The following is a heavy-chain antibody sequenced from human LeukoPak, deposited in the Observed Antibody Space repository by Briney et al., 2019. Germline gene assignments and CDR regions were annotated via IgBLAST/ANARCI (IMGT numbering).Heavy chain of an antibody. D-gene: IGHD2-2*01. Sequence: SETLSLTCTVSGGSISSGSYYWGWIRQPPGKGLEWIGNIYYSGSTYYNPSLKSRVTISVDTSKNQFSLKLSSVTAADTAVYYCAREGKDIVVVPAAMRYCYYMDVWGKGTTVTISS. CDR3: AREGKDIVVVPAAMRYCYYMDV. CDR2: IYYSGST. CDR1: GGSISSGSYY. V-gene: IGHV4-39*07. J-gene: IGHJ6*03.